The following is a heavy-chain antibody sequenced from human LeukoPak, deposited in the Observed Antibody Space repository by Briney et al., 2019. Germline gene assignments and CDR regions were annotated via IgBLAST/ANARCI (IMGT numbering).Heavy chain of an antibody. J-gene: IGHJ4*02. CDR3: ARDYYDSSGYYYFDY. D-gene: IGHD3-22*01. CDR1: GSTFSSYA. CDR2: IIPILGIA. V-gene: IGHV1-69*04. Sequence: EASVKVSCKASGSTFSSYAISWVRQAPGQGLEWMGRIIPILGIANYAQKFQGRVTITADKSTSTAYMELSSLRSEDTAVYYCARDYYDSSGYYYFDYWGQGTLVTVSS.